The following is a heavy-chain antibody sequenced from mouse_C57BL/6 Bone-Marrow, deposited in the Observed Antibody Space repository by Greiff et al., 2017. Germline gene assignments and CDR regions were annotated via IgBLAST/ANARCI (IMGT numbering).Heavy chain of an antibody. J-gene: IGHJ4*01. D-gene: IGHD2-4*01. CDR3: ARHGYDYGGGAMDY. CDR1: GFSLTSYG. Sequence: QVQLKESGPGLVAPSQSLSITCTVSGFSLTSYGVHWVRQPPGQGLEWLVVIWSDGSTTYNSAHKSRLSISKDNSKSQVFLKKNSLQTDDTAMYDCARHGYDYGGGAMDYWGQGTAVTVSS. CDR2: IWSDGST. V-gene: IGHV2-6-1*01.